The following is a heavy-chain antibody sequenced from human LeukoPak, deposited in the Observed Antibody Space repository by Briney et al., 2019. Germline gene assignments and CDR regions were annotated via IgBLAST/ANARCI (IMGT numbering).Heavy chain of an antibody. CDR1: GFTFSSYG. CDR2: IRYDGSNK. J-gene: IGHJ6*03. Sequence: GGSLRLSCAASGFTFSSYGVLWVRQTPGKGLEWVAFIRYDGSNKYYADSVKGRFTISRDNSKNTLYLQMNSLRAEDTAVYYCAKAGDYYSYMDVWGKGTTVTVSS. D-gene: IGHD3-10*01. V-gene: IGHV3-30*02. CDR3: AKAGDYYSYMDV.